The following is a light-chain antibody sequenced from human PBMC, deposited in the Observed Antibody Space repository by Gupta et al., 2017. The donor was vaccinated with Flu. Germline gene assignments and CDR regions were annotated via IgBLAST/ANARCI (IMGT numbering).Light chain of an antibody. CDR3: ASFTSSSTLL. CDR2: EVS. CDR1: NSDVGSYKF. J-gene: IGLJ3*02. V-gene: IGLV2-14*02. Sequence: SIAISCTGTNSDVGSYKFVSWYQQHPGKVPKLIIYEVSGRPSGVSDRFSGSRSGNTASLTISGLQADDEALYYCASFTSSSTLLFGGGTKLTVL.